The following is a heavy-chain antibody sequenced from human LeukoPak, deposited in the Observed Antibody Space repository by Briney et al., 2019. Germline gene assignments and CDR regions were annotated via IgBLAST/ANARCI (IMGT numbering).Heavy chain of an antibody. Sequence: GGSLRLSCEASGFTFSLYSMNWVRQAPGKGLEWVSYISSSSSTIYYADSVKGRFTISRDNAEKSLFLQMNSLRAEDTAIYYCVGDSYCGGDCYRLHDYWGQGTLVAVSS. CDR3: VGDSYCGGDCYRLHDY. J-gene: IGHJ4*02. V-gene: IGHV3-48*01. D-gene: IGHD2-21*02. CDR2: ISSSSSTI. CDR1: GFTFSLYS.